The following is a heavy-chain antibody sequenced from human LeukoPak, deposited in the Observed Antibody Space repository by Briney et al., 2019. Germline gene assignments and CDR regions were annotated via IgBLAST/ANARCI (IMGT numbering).Heavy chain of an antibody. Sequence: GASVKVSCKASGGTFSSYAISWVRQAPGQGLEWMGGIIPIFGTANYAQKFQGRVTITADESTSTAYMELSSLRSEDTAVYYCARARRYCSGGSCYSDFGYWGQGTLVTVSS. V-gene: IGHV1-69*13. CDR3: ARARRYCSGGSCYSDFGY. CDR1: GGTFSSYA. D-gene: IGHD2-15*01. J-gene: IGHJ4*02. CDR2: IIPIFGTA.